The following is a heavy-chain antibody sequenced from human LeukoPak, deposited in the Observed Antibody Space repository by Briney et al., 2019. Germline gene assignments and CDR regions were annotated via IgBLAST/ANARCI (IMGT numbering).Heavy chain of an antibody. V-gene: IGHV3-30*18. J-gene: IGHJ5*02. CDR3: AKESPMWLLLRGGWFDP. CDR2: ISYDGSNK. D-gene: IGHD2-15*01. Sequence: GRSLRLSCAASGFTFSSYGMHWVRQAPGKGLEWVAVISYDGSNKYYADSVKGRFTISRDNSKNTLYLQMNSLRAEDTAVYYCAKESPMWLLLRGGWFDPWGQGTLVTVSS. CDR1: GFTFSSYG.